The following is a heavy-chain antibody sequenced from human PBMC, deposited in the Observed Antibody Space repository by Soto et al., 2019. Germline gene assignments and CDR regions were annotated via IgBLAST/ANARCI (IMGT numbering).Heavy chain of an antibody. J-gene: IGHJ3*02. CDR2: IYPDDSDT. CDR1: GYTFTTYW. Sequence: LGESLKISCKGSGYTFTTYWIGWVRQMPGKGLEWMGFIYPDDSDTRYSPSFQGQVTMSADKSISTAYLQRSSLKASDTAIYYCARRDRAQSLNVLEIWGQGTMVTVSS. V-gene: IGHV5-51*01. CDR3: ARRDRAQSLNVLEI.